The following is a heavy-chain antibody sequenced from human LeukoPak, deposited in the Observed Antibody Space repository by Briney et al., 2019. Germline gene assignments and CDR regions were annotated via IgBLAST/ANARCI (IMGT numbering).Heavy chain of an antibody. CDR1: GGTFSSYA. CDR3: VLYYGDSRLGDY. Sequence: ASVKVSCKASGGTFSSYAISWVRQAPGQGLEWMGGIIPIFGTANYAQKFQGRVTITADESTSTAYMELSSLRSEDTAVYYCVLYYGDSRLGDYWGQGTLVTVSS. J-gene: IGHJ4*02. D-gene: IGHD4-17*01. V-gene: IGHV1-69*13. CDR2: IIPIFGTA.